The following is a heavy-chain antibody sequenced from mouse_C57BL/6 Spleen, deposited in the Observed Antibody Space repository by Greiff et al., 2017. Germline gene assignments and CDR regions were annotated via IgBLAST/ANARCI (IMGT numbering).Heavy chain of an antibody. V-gene: IGHV1-69*01. CDR2: IDPSDSYT. CDR3: ARGYSNRAGFAY. D-gene: IGHD2-5*01. CDR1: GYTFTSYW. J-gene: IGHJ3*01. Sequence: VKLQQPGAELVMPGASVKLSCKASGYTFTSYWMHWVKQRPGQGLEWIGEIDPSDSYTNYNQKFKGKSTLTVDKSSSTAYMQLSSLTSEDSAVYYCARGYSNRAGFAYWGQGTLVTVSA.